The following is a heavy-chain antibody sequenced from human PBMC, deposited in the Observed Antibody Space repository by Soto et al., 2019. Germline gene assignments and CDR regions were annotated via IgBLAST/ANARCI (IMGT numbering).Heavy chain of an antibody. CDR2: INHSGST. Sequence: QVQLQQWGAGLLKPSETLSLTCAVYGGSFSGYYWSWIRQPPGKGLEWIGEINHSGSTNYNPSLKSRVTISVDTSKNQFSLKLSSVTAADTAVYYCARGSKNGYYYGSGGSKNGWFDPWGQGTLVTVSS. CDR3: ARGSKNGYYYGSGGSKNGWFDP. D-gene: IGHD3-10*01. V-gene: IGHV4-34*01. CDR1: GGSFSGYY. J-gene: IGHJ5*02.